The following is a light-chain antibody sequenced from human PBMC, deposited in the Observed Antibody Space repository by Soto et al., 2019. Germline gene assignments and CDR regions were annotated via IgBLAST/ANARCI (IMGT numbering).Light chain of an antibody. Sequence: DIQMTQSPSSLSASVGDRVTITCRASQSISTFLNWYQQKPGKAPKLLIFAASSLQSGVPSRFSGSGSGTDSTLTISSLQPEDFATYYCQQSYSSPPTFGQGTNVQI. J-gene: IGKJ1*01. V-gene: IGKV1-39*01. CDR3: QQSYSSPPT. CDR1: QSISTF. CDR2: AAS.